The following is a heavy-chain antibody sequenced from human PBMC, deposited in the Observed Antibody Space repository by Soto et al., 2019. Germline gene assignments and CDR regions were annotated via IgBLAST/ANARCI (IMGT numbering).Heavy chain of an antibody. CDR2: ISYDGSNK. Sequence: GSLRLSCAASGFTFSSYGMHWVRQAPGKGLEWVAVISYDGSNKYYADSVKGRFTISRDNSKNTLYLQMNSLRAEDTAVYYCAKDGSSGSIDYWGQGTLVTVSS. CDR3: AKDGSSGSIDY. CDR1: GFTFSSYG. V-gene: IGHV3-30*18. D-gene: IGHD3-22*01. J-gene: IGHJ4*02.